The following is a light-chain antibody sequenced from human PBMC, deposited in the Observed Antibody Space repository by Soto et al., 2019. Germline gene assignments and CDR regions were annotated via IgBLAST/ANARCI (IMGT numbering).Light chain of an antibody. V-gene: IGLV1-44*01. CDR1: SSNIGSNT. CDR2: SNV. CDR3: AAWDGSLNGWV. J-gene: IGLJ3*02. Sequence: QSVLTQAPSVSGTPGPRVTISCSGSSSNIGSNTVSWYQQVPGTAPKVLIYSNVQRPSGVPDRFSGSKSGTSASLAIGGLQSEDEADYYCAAWDGSLNGWVFGGGTKLTVL.